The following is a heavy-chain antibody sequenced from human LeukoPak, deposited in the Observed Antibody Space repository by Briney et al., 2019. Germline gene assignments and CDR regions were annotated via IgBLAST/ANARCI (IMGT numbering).Heavy chain of an antibody. Sequence: ASVKVSCKASGYTFTSYAMNWVRQAPGQGLEWMGWINTNTGNPTYAQGFTGRFVFSLDTSVSTAYLQISSLKAEDTAVYYCARDISIVVVTANTNFDYWGQGTLVTVSS. V-gene: IGHV7-4-1*02. J-gene: IGHJ4*02. D-gene: IGHD2-21*02. CDR1: GYTFTSYA. CDR3: ARDISIVVVTANTNFDY. CDR2: INTNTGNP.